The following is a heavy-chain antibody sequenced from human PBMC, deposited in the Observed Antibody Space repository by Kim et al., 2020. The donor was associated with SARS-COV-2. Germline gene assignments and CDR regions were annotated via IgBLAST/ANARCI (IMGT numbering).Heavy chain of an antibody. J-gene: IGHJ3*02. D-gene: IGHD3-10*01. Sequence: VKGRFTISRDNSKNTLYLQMNSLRAEDTAVYYCAREGVLWFGEFNDAFDIWGQGTMVTVSS. CDR3: AREGVLWFGEFNDAFDI. V-gene: IGHV3-30*01.